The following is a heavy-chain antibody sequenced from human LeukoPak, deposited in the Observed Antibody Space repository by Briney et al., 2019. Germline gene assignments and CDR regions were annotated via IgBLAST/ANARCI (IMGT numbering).Heavy chain of an antibody. CDR1: GGSFSGYY. Sequence: PSETLSLTCAVYGGSFSGYYWSWIRQPPGKGLEWIGEINHSGSANYNPSLESRVTISVDTSKTQFSLKLSSVTAADTAVYYCARTSYGYFVDYWGQGTLVTVSS. D-gene: IGHD5-18*01. V-gene: IGHV4-34*01. J-gene: IGHJ4*02. CDR3: ARTSYGYFVDY. CDR2: INHSGSA.